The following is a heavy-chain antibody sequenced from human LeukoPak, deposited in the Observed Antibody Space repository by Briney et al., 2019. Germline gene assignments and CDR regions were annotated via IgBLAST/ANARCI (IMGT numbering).Heavy chain of an antibody. J-gene: IGHJ4*02. CDR3: AKDPEYSSGWYGGYFDY. CDR2: ISYDGSNK. CDR1: GFTFSSYG. Sequence: PGRSLRLSCAASGFTFSSYGMHWVRQAPGKGLEWVAVISYDGSNKYYADSVKGRFTISRDNSKNTLYLQMNSLRAEDTAVYYCAKDPEYSSGWYGGYFDYWGQGILVTVSS. V-gene: IGHV3-30*18. D-gene: IGHD6-19*01.